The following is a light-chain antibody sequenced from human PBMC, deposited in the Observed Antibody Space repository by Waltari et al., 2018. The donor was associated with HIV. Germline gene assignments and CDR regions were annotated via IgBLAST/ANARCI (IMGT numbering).Light chain of an antibody. V-gene: IGLV2-14*03. CDR1: TNDVGRYDY. CDR3: NSYTSTDRWV. Sequence: QSALTQPASVSGSPGQSIPIPCPGTTNDVGRYDYVSWYQQHPGKAPKLLIYDVTYRPSGVSTRFSGSKSGNTASLTVSGLQAEDEADYYCNSYTSTDRWVFGGGTKLTVL. CDR2: DVT. J-gene: IGLJ3*02.